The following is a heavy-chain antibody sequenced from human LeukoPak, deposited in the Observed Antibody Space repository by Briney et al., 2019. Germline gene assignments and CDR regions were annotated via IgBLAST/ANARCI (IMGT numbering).Heavy chain of an antibody. Sequence: GGSLRLSCAASGFTFSSYSMNWVRQAPGKGLEWVSSISSSSSYIYYADSVKGRFTISRDNAKNSLYLQMNSLRAEDTAVYYCARCGYSYYYLLADYDYYMDVWGKGTTVTVSS. CDR2: ISSSSSYI. CDR1: GFTFSSYS. D-gene: IGHD5-18*01. CDR3: ARCGYSYYYLLADYDYYMDV. V-gene: IGHV3-21*01. J-gene: IGHJ6*03.